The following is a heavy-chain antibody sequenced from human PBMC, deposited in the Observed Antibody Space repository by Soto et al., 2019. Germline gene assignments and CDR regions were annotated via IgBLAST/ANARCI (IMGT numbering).Heavy chain of an antibody. CDR3: VRGRPKSGGMGGDEAFDK. V-gene: IGHV3-13*01. CDR1: GFMFSSYD. J-gene: IGHJ3*02. CDR2: IGTAGDT. Sequence: GSLRLSCAASGFMFSSYDMHWVRQGTGKCLEWVAAIGTAGDTYYLVSVKGRFTISRENDKKSLNLQINDLRAEYTAVYFCVRGRPKSGGMGGDEAFDKWGQGRVDNDSS. D-gene: IGHD2-15*01.